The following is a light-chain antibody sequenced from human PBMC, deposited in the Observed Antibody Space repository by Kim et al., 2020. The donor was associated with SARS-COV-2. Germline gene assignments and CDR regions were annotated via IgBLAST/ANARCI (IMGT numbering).Light chain of an antibody. V-gene: IGKV3-11*01. CDR1: QSVSSY. CDR2: DAS. J-gene: IGKJ4*01. CDR3: QQRSSWPPALT. Sequence: SPGERATLSCRASQSVSSYLAWYQQKPGQAPRLLIYDASNRATGIPARFSGSGSGTDFTLTISSLEPEDFAVYYCQQRSSWPPALTFGGGTKLEI.